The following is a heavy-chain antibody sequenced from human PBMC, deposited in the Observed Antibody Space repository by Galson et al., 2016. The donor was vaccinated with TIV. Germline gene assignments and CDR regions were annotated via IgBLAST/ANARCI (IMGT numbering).Heavy chain of an antibody. CDR2: MRSYFGGGTI. CDR3: ATGAFGDYLGSDSLDV. D-gene: IGHD4-17*01. Sequence: SLRLSCAGSGFIFSNAWMTWVRQAPGKGLEWVGRMRSYFGGGTIDYAAPVKGRFTISRDDSKKELFLQMNSLKTDDTAVYFCATGAFGDYLGSDSLDVWGRGTKVTVS. CDR1: GFIFSNAW. J-gene: IGHJ3*01. V-gene: IGHV3-15*01.